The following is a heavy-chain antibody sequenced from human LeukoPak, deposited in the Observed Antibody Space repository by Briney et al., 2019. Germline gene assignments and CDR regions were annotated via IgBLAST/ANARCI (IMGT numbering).Heavy chain of an antibody. CDR3: ARRSSSGGYYFDY. CDR1: GYNFDSYW. CDR2: IYPGDSDI. D-gene: IGHD3-16*01. Sequence: GESLKFSCKGSGYNFDSYWIGWVRQMPGKGPEWMVIIYPGDSDIKYSPSFEGQVTISADKSNSTAYLQWSSLKASDTAMYYCARRSSSGGYYFDYWGQGTLVTVSS. V-gene: IGHV5-51*01. J-gene: IGHJ4*02.